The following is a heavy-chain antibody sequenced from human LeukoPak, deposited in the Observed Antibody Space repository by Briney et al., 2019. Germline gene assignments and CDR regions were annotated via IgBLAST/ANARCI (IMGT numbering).Heavy chain of an antibody. CDR1: GFTFSSYS. CDR3: ARDAYPPAPYDFWSGYADYFDY. Sequence: TGGSLRLSCAASGFTFSSYSMNWVRQAPGKGLEWVSYISSSSSTIYYADSVKGRFTIFRDNAKNSLYLQMNSLRDEDTAVYYCARDAYPPAPYDFWSGYADYFDYWGQGTLVTVSS. CDR2: ISSSSSTI. J-gene: IGHJ4*02. V-gene: IGHV3-48*02. D-gene: IGHD3-3*01.